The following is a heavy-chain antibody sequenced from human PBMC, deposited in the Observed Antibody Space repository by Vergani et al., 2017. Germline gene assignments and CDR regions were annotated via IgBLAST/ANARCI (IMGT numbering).Heavy chain of an antibody. CDR1: GYIFKNYY. CDR3: ARSIGYCAGATCRAYYFDH. Sequence: VQLVQSGAEVRKPGASVTVSCTASGYIFKNYYIHWLRQAPGQAFEWMGILNPTTGHTTSAQKFMGRVYMTRDPSTDTSTRTVKMTLSSLRSEDTAVYYCARSIGYCAGATCRAYYFDHWGQGTRVTVSS. J-gene: IGHJ5*02. CDR2: LNPTTGHT. D-gene: IGHD2-21*01. V-gene: IGHV1-46*02.